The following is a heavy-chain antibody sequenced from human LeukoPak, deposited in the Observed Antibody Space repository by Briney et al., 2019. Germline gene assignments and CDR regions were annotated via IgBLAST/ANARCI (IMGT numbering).Heavy chain of an antibody. CDR2: ISGSGGRT. Sequence: GGSLRLSCAASGFTFSSYAMSWVRQAPGKGLEGVSAISGSGGRTYYADSVKGRFTISRDNSKNTLYLQMNSLRAEDTAVYYCAKGPDYYDSSGYYWRDYYGMDVWGQGTTVTVSS. J-gene: IGHJ6*02. V-gene: IGHV3-23*01. D-gene: IGHD3-22*01. CDR3: AKGPDYYDSSGYYWRDYYGMDV. CDR1: GFTFSSYA.